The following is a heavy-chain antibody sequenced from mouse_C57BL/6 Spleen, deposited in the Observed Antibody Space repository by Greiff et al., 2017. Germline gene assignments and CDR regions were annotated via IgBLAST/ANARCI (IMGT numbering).Heavy chain of an antibody. J-gene: IGHJ1*03. D-gene: IGHD2-4*01. CDR1: GYSITSGYY. CDR2: ISYDGSN. Sequence: DVQLQESGPGLVKPSQSLSLTCSVTGYSITSGYYWNWIRQFPGNKLEWMGYISYDGSNNYNPSLKNRISITRDTSKNQFFLKLKSVTTEDTATYYCARAEVYEYDGDWYFDVWGTGTTVTVSS. V-gene: IGHV3-6*01. CDR3: ARAEVYEYDGDWYFDV.